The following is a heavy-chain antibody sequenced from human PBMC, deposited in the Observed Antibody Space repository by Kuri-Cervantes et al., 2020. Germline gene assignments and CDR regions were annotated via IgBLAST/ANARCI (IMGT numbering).Heavy chain of an antibody. D-gene: IGHD3-10*01. CDR1: GFTFSSYW. CDR3: AGGFPNYYGSGSYYHY. V-gene: IGHV3-74*01. Sequence: GESLKISCAASGFTFSSYWMHWVRQAPGKGLVWVSRINSDGSSTNYADSVKGRFTISRDNTKNTLYLQMNSLRAEDTAVYYCAGGFPNYYGSGSYYHYWGQGTLVTVSS. J-gene: IGHJ4*02. CDR2: INSDGSST.